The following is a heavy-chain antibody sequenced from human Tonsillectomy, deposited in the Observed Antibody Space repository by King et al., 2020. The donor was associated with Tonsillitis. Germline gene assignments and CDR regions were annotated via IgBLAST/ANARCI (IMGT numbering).Heavy chain of an antibody. Sequence: EVQLVESGGGLVQPGGSLRLSCVVSGFTFRSYWMTWVRQPPGKAPEWVASIRQDGSEIYYVDSVKGRFTISRDNAKNSLFLQMNSLRVEVTDVYYCARELRVSYWGQGTLVTVSS. CDR1: GFTFRSYW. D-gene: IGHD2-21*01. V-gene: IGHV3-7*03. CDR2: IRQDGSEI. CDR3: ARELRVSY. J-gene: IGHJ4*02.